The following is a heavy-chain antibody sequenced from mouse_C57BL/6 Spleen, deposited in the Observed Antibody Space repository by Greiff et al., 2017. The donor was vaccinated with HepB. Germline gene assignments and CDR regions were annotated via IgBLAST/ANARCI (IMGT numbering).Heavy chain of an antibody. CDR1: GYSITSGYD. CDR3: AHSSGYYFDY. V-gene: IGHV3-1*01. Sequence: EVQLVESGPGMVKPSQSLSLTCTVTGYSITSGYDWHWIRHFPGNKLEWMGYISYSGSTNYNPSLKSRISITHDTSKNHFFLKLNSVTTEDTATYYCAHSSGYYFDYWGQGTTLTVSS. D-gene: IGHD3-2*02. J-gene: IGHJ2*01. CDR2: ISYSGST.